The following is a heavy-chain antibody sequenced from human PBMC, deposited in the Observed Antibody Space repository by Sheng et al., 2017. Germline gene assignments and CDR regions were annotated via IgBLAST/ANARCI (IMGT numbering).Heavy chain of an antibody. D-gene: IGHD4-17*01. J-gene: IGHJ4*02. Sequence: EVQLVESGGGLVQPGGSLRLSCAASGFTVSSNYMSWVRQAPGKGLEWVSVIYSGGSTYYADSVKGRFTISRDNSKNTLYLQMNSLRAEDTAVYYCARDQDYGDYHNSNWGQGTLVTVSS. CDR2: IYSGGST. CDR1: GFTVSSNY. V-gene: IGHV3-66*02. CDR3: ARDQDYGDYHNSN.